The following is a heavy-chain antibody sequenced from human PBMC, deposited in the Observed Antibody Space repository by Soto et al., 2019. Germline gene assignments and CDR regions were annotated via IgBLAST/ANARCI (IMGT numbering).Heavy chain of an antibody. CDR2: INHSGST. Sequence: SETLSLTCAVYGGSFSGYYWSWIRQPPGKGLEWIGEINHSGSTNYNPSLKSRVTISVDTSKNQFSLKLSSVTAADTAVYYCARGFGQQLVIGFDPWGQGTLVTVSS. CDR3: ARGFGQQLVIGFDP. J-gene: IGHJ5*02. D-gene: IGHD6-13*01. CDR1: GGSFSGYY. V-gene: IGHV4-34*01.